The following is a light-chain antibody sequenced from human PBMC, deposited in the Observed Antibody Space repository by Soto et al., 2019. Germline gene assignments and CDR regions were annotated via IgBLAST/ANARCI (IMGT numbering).Light chain of an antibody. CDR2: ENI. V-gene: IGLV2-23*01. CDR3: CSYAGNRIFI. CDR1: SSDVGAYDL. J-gene: IGLJ2*01. Sequence: QSALTQPASVSGSPGQSITISCIGTSSDVGAYDLVSWYQQHPGTAPRLIIYENIRRPSTIASRFSGSKSGNTASLTISGLRAEDGANYHCCSYAGNRIFIFGGGTQLTVL.